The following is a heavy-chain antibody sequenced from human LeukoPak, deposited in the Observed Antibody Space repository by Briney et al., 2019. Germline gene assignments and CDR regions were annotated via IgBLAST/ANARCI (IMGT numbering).Heavy chain of an antibody. CDR3: ARDLYNILTGPDY. J-gene: IGHJ4*02. CDR2: IYSGGSR. Sequence: PGGSLRLSCAASGFTVSRNYMSWVRQAPGKGLEWVSIIYSGGSRDYADSVKGRFTISRDNSKNTLFLQMNSLRADDTALYYCARDLYNILTGPDYWGQGTLVTVSS. CDR1: GFTVSRNY. V-gene: IGHV3-66*02. D-gene: IGHD3-9*01.